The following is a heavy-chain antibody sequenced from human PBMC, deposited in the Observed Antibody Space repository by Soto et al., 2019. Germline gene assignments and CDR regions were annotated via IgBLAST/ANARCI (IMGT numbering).Heavy chain of an antibody. D-gene: IGHD3-9*01. J-gene: IGHJ6*02. CDR1: GFTFSSYS. CDR2: ISSSSSTI. V-gene: IGHV3-48*02. Sequence: PGGSLRLSCAASGFTFSSYSMNWVRQAPGKGLEWVSYISSSSSTIYYADSVKGRFTISRDNAKNSLYLQMNSLRDEDTAVYYCAKEDYDILTGYYLYYYYYYGMDVWGQGTTVTVSS. CDR3: AKEDYDILTGYYLYYYYYYGMDV.